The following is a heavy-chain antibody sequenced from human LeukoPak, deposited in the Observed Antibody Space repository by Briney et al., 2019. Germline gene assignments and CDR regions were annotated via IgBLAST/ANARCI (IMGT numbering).Heavy chain of an antibody. V-gene: IGHV4-34*01. D-gene: IGHD2-2*02. Sequence: SETLSLTCAVYGGSFSGYYWSWIRQPPGKGLEWIGEINHSGSTNYNPSLKSRVTISVDTSKNQFSLKLSSVTAADTAAYYCARIVDCSSTSCYIPFDYWGQGTLVTVSS. CDR3: ARIVDCSSTSCYIPFDY. CDR1: GGSFSGYY. CDR2: INHSGST. J-gene: IGHJ4*02.